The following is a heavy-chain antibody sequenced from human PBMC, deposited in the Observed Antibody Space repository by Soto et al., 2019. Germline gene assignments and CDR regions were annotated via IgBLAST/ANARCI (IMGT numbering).Heavy chain of an antibody. CDR2: ISGSGGST. Sequence: ESGGGLVQPGGSLRLSCAASGFTFSSYAMSWVRQAPGKGLEWVSAISGSGGSTYYADSVKGRFTISRDNSKNTLYLQMNSLRAEDTAVYYCAKIPHSSSWYLDAFDIWGQGTMVTASS. J-gene: IGHJ3*02. D-gene: IGHD6-13*01. CDR3: AKIPHSSSWYLDAFDI. CDR1: GFTFSSYA. V-gene: IGHV3-23*01.